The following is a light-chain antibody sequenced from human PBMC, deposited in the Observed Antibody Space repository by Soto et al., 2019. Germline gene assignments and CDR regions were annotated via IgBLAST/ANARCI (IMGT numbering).Light chain of an antibody. CDR2: DAS. J-gene: IGKJ4*01. Sequence: EIVLTQSPATLSLSPGERATLSCRASQSVSSFLAWYQQTPGQAPRLLIYDASNRATGIPARFSGSGSGADFTLTISSLEPEDFAVYYCQQRSNWSSLTFGGGTKVEIK. V-gene: IGKV3-11*01. CDR1: QSVSSF. CDR3: QQRSNWSSLT.